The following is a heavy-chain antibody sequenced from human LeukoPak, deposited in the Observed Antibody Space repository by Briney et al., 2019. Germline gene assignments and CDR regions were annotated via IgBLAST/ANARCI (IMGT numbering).Heavy chain of an antibody. V-gene: IGHV3-7*01. J-gene: IGHJ4*02. D-gene: IGHD5-12*01. CDR3: VRDGGVSGYDLLDY. CDR1: GFTFSHYW. CDR2: INQDGSEE. Sequence: PGGSLRLFCAASGFTFSHYWMTWVRQAPGKGLEWVAQINQDGSEEYYMDSVKARFTISRDNAKNSVFLQMNSLRAEDTAVYYCVRDGGVSGYDLLDYWGQGTLVTVSS.